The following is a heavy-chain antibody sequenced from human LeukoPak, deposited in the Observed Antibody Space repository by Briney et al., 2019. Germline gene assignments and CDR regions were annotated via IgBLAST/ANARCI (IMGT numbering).Heavy chain of an antibody. D-gene: IGHD3-22*01. V-gene: IGHV3-7*01. CDR3: AGSMIVVVIIDDAFDI. J-gene: IGHJ3*02. CDR2: IKQDGSEK. CDR1: GFTFSSYW. Sequence: PGGSLRLSCAASGFTFSSYWMSWVRQAPGKGLEWVANIKQDGSEKYYVDSVKGRFTISRDNAKNSLYLQMNSLRAECTAVYYCAGSMIVVVIIDDAFDISGQGTMVTVSS.